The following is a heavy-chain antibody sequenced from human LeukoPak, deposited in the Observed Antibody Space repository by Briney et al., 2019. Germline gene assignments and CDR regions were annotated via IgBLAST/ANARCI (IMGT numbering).Heavy chain of an antibody. CDR2: IHYSGST. V-gene: IGHV4-59*01. J-gene: IGHJ6*03. CDR1: GGSISSYY. CDR3: ARGRVSSSTWYSTYYYYFYMDV. D-gene: IGHD6-13*01. Sequence: SETLSLTCTVSGGSISSYYWSWIRQPPGKGLEWIGYIHYSGSTYYNPSLTSRVTISVDTSKNQFSLRLSSATAADTAVYFCARGRVSSSTWYSTYYYYFYMDVWGKGTTVTVSS.